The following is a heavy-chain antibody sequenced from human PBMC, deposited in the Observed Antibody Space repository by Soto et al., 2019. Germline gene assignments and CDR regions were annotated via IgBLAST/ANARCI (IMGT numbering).Heavy chain of an antibody. CDR1: GGSISSGGYY. V-gene: IGHV4-31*03. D-gene: IGHD3-10*01. CDR2: IYYSGST. Sequence: TSETLCLTCTVSGGSISSGGYYWSWIRQHPGKGLEWIGYIYYSGSTYYNPSLKSRVTISVDTSKNQFSLKLSSVAAADTAVYYCARKAWFGELAFDYWGQGTLVTVSS. J-gene: IGHJ4*02. CDR3: ARKAWFGELAFDY.